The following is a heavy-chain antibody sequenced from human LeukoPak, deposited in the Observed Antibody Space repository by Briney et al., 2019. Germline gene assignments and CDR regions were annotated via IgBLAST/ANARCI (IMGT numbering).Heavy chain of an antibody. CDR1: GFTFSSYA. Sequence: GGSLRLSCAASGFTFSSYAMHWVRQAPGKGLEWVAVISYDGSNKYYADSVKGRFTISRDNSKNTLYLQMNSLRAEDTAVYYCARDPFVLIVVVPAAYDYWGQGTLSPSPQ. V-gene: IGHV3-30-3*01. CDR2: ISYDGSNK. D-gene: IGHD2-2*01. CDR3: ARDPFVLIVVVPAAYDY. J-gene: IGHJ4*02.